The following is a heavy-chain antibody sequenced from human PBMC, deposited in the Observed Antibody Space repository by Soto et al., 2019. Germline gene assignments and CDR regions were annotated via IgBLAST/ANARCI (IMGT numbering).Heavy chain of an antibody. Sequence: QVQLVQSGAEVKKPGASVKVSCKASGYKFTGYYMHWVRLAPGQGLEWVGWINPNRGGTNYAQKFQGRVTMTRDTSTSTAYMELSILTSDDTGRYYCAKDGDGDWGQGTLVTVSS. CDR3: AKDGDGD. V-gene: IGHV1-2*02. J-gene: IGHJ4*02. CDR2: INPNRGGT. CDR1: GYKFTGYY. D-gene: IGHD2-21*02.